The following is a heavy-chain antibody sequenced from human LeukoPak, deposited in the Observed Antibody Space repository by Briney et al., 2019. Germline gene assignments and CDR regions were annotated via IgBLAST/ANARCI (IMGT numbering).Heavy chain of an antibody. CDR2: IYYSGST. V-gene: IGHV4-59*01. CDR1: GGSISSYY. J-gene: IGHJ4*02. Sequence: PSETLSLTCTVSGGSISSYYWSWIRQPPGKGLEWIGYIYYSGSTNYNPSLKSRVTISVDTSKNQFSLKLSSVTAADTAVYYCAARGWGYSYAKDQAFDYWGQGTLVTVSS. CDR3: AARGWGYSYAKDQAFDY. D-gene: IGHD5-18*01.